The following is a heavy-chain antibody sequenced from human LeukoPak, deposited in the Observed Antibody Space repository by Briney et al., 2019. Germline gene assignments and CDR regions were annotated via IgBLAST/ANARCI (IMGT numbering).Heavy chain of an antibody. CDR1: GFTFSSYA. V-gene: IGHV3-23*01. J-gene: IGHJ4*02. Sequence: PGGSLRLSCAASGFTFSSYAMSWVRQAPGKGLEWVSAISGSGGSTYYADSVKGRFTISRDDSKNTLYLQMNSLRAEDTAVYYCAKVAGLYDSSGYYPDYWGQGTLVTVSS. CDR2: ISGSGGST. CDR3: AKVAGLYDSSGYYPDY. D-gene: IGHD3-22*01.